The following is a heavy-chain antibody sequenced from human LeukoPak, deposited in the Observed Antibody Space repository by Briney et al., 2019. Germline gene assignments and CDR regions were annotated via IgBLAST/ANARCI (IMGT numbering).Heavy chain of an antibody. J-gene: IGHJ4*02. CDR2: IISIFGTA. CDR3: ARGGHIVVVTAILPNYYFDY. D-gene: IGHD2-21*02. CDR1: GGTFSSYA. Sequence: SVKVSCKASGGTFSSYAISWVRQAPGQGLEWMGGIISIFGTANYAQKFQGRVTITTDESTSTAYMELSSLRSEDTAVYYCARGGHIVVVTAILPNYYFDYWGQGTLVTVSS. V-gene: IGHV1-69*05.